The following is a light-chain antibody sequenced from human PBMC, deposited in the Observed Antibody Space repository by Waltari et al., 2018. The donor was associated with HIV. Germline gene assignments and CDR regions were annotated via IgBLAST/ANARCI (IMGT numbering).Light chain of an antibody. CDR1: KLGDKY. Sequence: SYELTQPPSVSVSPGQTASITCSGDKLGDKYVSWYQQRPGQSPVLLIEHDTKRPSVIPERFSRSNSGNTATLTIIGAQAMDESDYYCQASDTWTVFGGGTNLTVL. V-gene: IGLV3-1*01. J-gene: IGLJ2*01. CDR3: QASDTWTV. CDR2: HDT.